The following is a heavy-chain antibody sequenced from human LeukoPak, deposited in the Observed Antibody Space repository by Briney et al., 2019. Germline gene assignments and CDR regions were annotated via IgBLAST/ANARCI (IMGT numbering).Heavy chain of an antibody. D-gene: IGHD2-21*01. CDR1: GYSIGSGHY. Sequence: PSETLSLTCSVSGYSIGSGHYWGWIRQPPGKGLEWIGSMYQTGSSYYSPSLKSRVTISLDMSKTQISLKLTFVTAADTAFYFCARENVVAQGTFDYWGQGALVTVSS. CDR3: ARENVVAQGTFDY. J-gene: IGHJ4*02. V-gene: IGHV4-38-2*02. CDR2: MYQTGSS.